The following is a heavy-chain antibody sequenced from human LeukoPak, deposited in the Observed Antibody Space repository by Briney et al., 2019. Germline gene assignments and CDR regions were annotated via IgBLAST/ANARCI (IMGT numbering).Heavy chain of an antibody. J-gene: IGHJ4*02. Sequence: PGGSLRLSCAASGFTFSSYGMHWVRQAPGKGLEWVAFIRYDGSNKYYADSVKGRFTISRDNSKNTLYLQMNSLRAEDTAVYYCAKDLAGYYGSGGYWGQGTLVTVSS. CDR3: AKDLAGYYGSGGY. V-gene: IGHV3-30*02. D-gene: IGHD3-10*01. CDR1: GFTFSSYG. CDR2: IRYDGSNK.